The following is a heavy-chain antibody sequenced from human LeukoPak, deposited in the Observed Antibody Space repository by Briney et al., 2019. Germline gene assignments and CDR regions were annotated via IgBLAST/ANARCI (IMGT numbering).Heavy chain of an antibody. D-gene: IGHD2-2*02. CDR1: GGSISSYY. J-gene: IGHJ5*02. V-gene: IGHV4-59*06. CDR3: ARDRTYCSSTSCYTGWFDP. Sequence: PSETLSLTCTVSGGSISSYYWSWIRQHPGKGLEWIGYIYYSGSTYYNPSLKSRVTISVDTSKNQFSLKLSSVTAADTAVYYCARDRTYCSSTSCYTGWFDPWGQGTLVTVPS. CDR2: IYYSGST.